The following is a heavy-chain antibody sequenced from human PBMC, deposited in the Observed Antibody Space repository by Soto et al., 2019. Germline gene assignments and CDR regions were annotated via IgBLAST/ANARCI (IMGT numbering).Heavy chain of an antibody. Sequence: PGGSLRLSCAASGFTFSSYWMHWVRQASGKGLVWVSRMNSDVSSTTYAGSVKGRFTISRDNARNTLYLQMNSLRAEDTAVYYCERLRGYFTPYDYWGQGTLVTVSS. D-gene: IGHD1-26*01. V-gene: IGHV3-74*01. CDR1: GFTFSSYW. J-gene: IGHJ4*02. CDR2: MNSDVSST. CDR3: ERLRGYFTPYDY.